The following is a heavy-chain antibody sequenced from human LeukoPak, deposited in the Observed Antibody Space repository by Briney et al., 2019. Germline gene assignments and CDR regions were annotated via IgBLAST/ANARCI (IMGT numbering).Heavy chain of an antibody. CDR1: GFTFSDYY. J-gene: IGHJ6*03. CDR2: ISSGSTI. CDR3: ARGGLEGAMVLIGMDV. Sequence: GGSLRLSCAASGFTFSDYYMSWIRQAPGKGLEWVSYISSGSTIYYADSVKGRFTISRDNAKNSLYLQMNSLRAEDTAVYYCARGGLEGAMVLIGMDVWGKGTTVTVSS. V-gene: IGHV3-11*04. D-gene: IGHD5-18*01.